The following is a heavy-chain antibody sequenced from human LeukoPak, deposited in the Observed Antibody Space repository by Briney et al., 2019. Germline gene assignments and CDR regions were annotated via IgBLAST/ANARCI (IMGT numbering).Heavy chain of an antibody. CDR3: ARVGYSYYYYGMDV. CDR1: GFTFSRYE. CDR2: ISSSGSTI. Sequence: PGGSLRLSCAASGFTFSRYEMNWVRQAPGKGLEWVSYISSSGSTIYYADSVKGRFTISRDNAKNSLYLQMKSLRAEDTAVYYCARVGYSYYYYGMDVWGQGTTVTVSS. J-gene: IGHJ6*02. V-gene: IGHV3-48*03. D-gene: IGHD4-11*01.